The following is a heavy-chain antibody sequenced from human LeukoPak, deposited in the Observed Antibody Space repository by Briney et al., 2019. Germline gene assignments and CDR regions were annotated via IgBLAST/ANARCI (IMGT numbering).Heavy chain of an antibody. V-gene: IGHV3-74*01. Sequence: PGGSLRLSCAASGFSLSGYWMHWVRQAPGKGPGWVSCIKSDGGDTIYADSVKGRFTISRDNANNMLYLQMNSLRAEDTAVYYCARDAHRGMDVRGQGTTVTVSS. CDR2: IKSDGGDT. CDR1: GFSLSGYW. CDR3: ARDAHRGMDV. J-gene: IGHJ6*02.